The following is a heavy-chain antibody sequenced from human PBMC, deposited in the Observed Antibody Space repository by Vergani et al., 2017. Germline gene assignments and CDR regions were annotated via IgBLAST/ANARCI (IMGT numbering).Heavy chain of an antibody. CDR1: GGSISSSSYY. J-gene: IGHJ4*02. V-gene: IGHV3-49*05. CDR3: TRDKNSGLTPLDY. D-gene: IGHD5-12*01. CDR2: IRSKAYGGTT. Sequence: LQLQESGPGLVKPSETLSLTCTVSGGSISSSSYYWGWIRQPPGKGLEWVGFIRSKAYGGTTEYAASVKGRFTISRDDSKSIAYLQMNSLKTEDTAVYYCTRDKNSGLTPLDYWGQGTLVTVSS.